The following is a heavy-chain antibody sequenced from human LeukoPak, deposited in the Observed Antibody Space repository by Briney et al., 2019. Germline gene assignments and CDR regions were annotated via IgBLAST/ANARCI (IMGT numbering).Heavy chain of an antibody. CDR2: IYYSGST. V-gene: IGHV4-39*07. D-gene: IGHD3-3*01. CDR1: GGSISSSSYY. J-gene: IGHJ6*02. CDR3: ARSNPDFWSGYPPIYYYYYYGMDV. Sequence: SETLSLTCTVSGGSISSSSYYWGWIRQPPGKGLEWIGSIYYSGSTYYNPSLKSRVTISVDTSKNQFSLKLSSVTAADTAVYYCARSNPDFWSGYPPIYYYYYYGMDVWGQGTTVTVSS.